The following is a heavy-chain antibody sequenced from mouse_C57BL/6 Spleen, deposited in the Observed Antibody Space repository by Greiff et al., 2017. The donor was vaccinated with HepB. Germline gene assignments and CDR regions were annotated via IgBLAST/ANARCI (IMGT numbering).Heavy chain of an antibody. Sequence: EVQLVESGGGLVQPGGSLSLSCAASGFTFTDYYMSWVRQPPGKALEWLGFIRNKANGYTTEYSVSVKGRFTISRDNSQSILYLQMNALRAEDSATCYGARYRRYAMDYWGQGTSVTVSS. CDR1: GFTFTDYY. J-gene: IGHJ4*01. V-gene: IGHV7-3*01. CDR2: IRNKANGYTT. CDR3: ARYRRYAMDY.